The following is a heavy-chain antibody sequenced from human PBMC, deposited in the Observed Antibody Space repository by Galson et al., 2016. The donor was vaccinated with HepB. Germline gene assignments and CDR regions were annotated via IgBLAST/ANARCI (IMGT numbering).Heavy chain of an antibody. CDR1: GFTFSSYS. V-gene: IGHV3-33*08. J-gene: IGHJ6*02. CDR3: AREGYGDFDQIPNYYYYGLDV. D-gene: IGHD4-17*01. CDR2: IWSDGSSE. Sequence: SLRLSCAASGFTFSSYSMNWVRQAPGKGLEWVAMIWSDGSSEYYADSVKGRFTISRDNAKNSLYLQMNSLRGEDTAVYYCAREGYGDFDQIPNYYYYGLDVWGQGTTATVSS.